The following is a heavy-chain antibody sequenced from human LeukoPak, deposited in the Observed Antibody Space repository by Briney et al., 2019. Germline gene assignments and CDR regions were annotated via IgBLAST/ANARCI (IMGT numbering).Heavy chain of an antibody. CDR3: ARGPNEPSFDY. D-gene: IGHD1-1*01. CDR2: SYYSGST. J-gene: IGHJ4*02. CDR1: GGSISSYY. Sequence: PSETLSLTCTVSGGSISSYYWSWIRQPPGKGLEWIGYSYYSGSTNYNPSLKSRVTISVDTSKNQFSLKLSSVTAADTAVYYCARGPNEPSFDYWGQGTLVTVSS. V-gene: IGHV4-59*13.